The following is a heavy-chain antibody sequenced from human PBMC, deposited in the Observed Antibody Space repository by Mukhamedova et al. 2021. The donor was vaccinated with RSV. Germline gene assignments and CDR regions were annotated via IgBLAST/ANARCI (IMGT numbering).Heavy chain of an antibody. CDR3: AKYRDGYIIDH. D-gene: IGHD5-24*01. J-gene: IGHJ4*02. V-gene: IGHV3-23*01. Sequence: AISGNTHSTYYADSVKGRFTISRDNPNNILYLQMNSLRDEDTAVYYCAKYRDGYIIDHWGQGTLVTISS. CDR2: ISGNTHST.